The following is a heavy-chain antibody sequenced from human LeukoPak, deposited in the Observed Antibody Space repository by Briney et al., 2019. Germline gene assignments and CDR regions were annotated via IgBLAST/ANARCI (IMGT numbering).Heavy chain of an antibody. CDR2: IYPGDSDT. Sequence: SGESLQISCKGSGYIFTSYWIGWVRQMPGKGLEWMGIIYPGDSDTRYSPSFQGQVTVSADKSISTAYLQWSSLKASDTAMYYCALILTGYSWYYFDYWGQGTLVTVSS. J-gene: IGHJ4*02. CDR3: ALILTGYSWYYFDY. CDR1: GYIFTSYW. V-gene: IGHV5-51*01. D-gene: IGHD3-9*01.